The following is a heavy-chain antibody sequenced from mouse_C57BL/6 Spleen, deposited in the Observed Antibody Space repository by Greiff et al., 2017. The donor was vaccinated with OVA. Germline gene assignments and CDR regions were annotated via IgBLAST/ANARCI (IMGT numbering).Heavy chain of an antibody. V-gene: IGHV1-52*01. CDR1: GYTFTSYW. Sequence: QVQLQQPGAELVRPGSSVKLSCKASGYTFTSYWMHWVKQRPIQGLEWIGNIDPSDSETHYNQKFKDKATLTVDKSSSTAYMQLSSLTSEDSAVYYCGREAYGNPFEYWGQGTLVTVSA. D-gene: IGHD2-1*01. CDR2: IDPSDSET. CDR3: GREAYGNPFEY. J-gene: IGHJ3*01.